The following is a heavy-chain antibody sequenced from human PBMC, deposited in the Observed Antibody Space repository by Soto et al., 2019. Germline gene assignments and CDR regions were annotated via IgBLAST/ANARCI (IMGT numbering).Heavy chain of an antibody. CDR3: DRFEGIAAAGTNWGFVY. D-gene: IGHD6-13*01. Sequence: QVQLVQSGAEVKKPGASVKVSCKASGYTFTSYYMHWMRQAPGQGLEWMGIINPSGGSTSYAQKFQGRVTLTRDTSTSTVYMELSSLRSEDTAVYYCDRFEGIAAAGTNWGFVYWCQGTLVTVSS. CDR1: GYTFTSYY. V-gene: IGHV1-46*03. CDR2: INPSGGST. J-gene: IGHJ4*02.